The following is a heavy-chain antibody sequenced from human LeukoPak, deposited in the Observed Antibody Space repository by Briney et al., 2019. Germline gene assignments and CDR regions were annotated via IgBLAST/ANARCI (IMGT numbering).Heavy chain of an antibody. CDR2: IYYSGST. Sequence: SETLSLTCTVSGGSISSYYWSWIRQPPGKGLEWIGYIYYSGSTNYNPSLKSRVTISVDTSKNQFSLKLSSVTAADTAVYYCARGDSSSWYGRAPYYYGMDVWGQGTTVTVSS. CDR3: ARGDSSSWYGRAPYYYGMDV. CDR1: GGSISSYY. V-gene: IGHV4-59*08. D-gene: IGHD6-13*01. J-gene: IGHJ6*02.